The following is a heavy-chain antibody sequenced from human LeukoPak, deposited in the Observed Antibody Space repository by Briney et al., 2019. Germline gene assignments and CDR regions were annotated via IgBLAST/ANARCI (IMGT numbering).Heavy chain of an antibody. Sequence: SETLSPTCAVYGGSFSGYYWSWIRQPPGKGLEWIGEINHSGSTNYNPSLKSRVTISVDTSKNQFSLKLSSVTAADTAVYYCARLPKRGYSYGLIVAFDIWGQGTMVTVSS. J-gene: IGHJ3*02. V-gene: IGHV4-34*01. CDR2: INHSGST. CDR1: GGSFSGYY. D-gene: IGHD5-18*01. CDR3: ARLPKRGYSYGLIVAFDI.